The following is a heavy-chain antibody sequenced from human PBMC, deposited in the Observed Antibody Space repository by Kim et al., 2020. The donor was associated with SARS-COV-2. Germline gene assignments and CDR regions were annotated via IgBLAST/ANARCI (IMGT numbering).Heavy chain of an antibody. D-gene: IGHD2-2*01. J-gene: IGHJ5*02. V-gene: IGHV4-34*01. Sequence: SETLSLTCAVYGGSFSGYYWSWIRQPPGKGLEWIGEISHSGRTNYNPSLKTRVTISVDTSKNQFSLKLSSVTAADTAVYNCARGVPAAMMARWFDPWGQGTLVTVSS. CDR1: GGSFSGYY. CDR2: ISHSGRT. CDR3: ARGVPAAMMARWFDP.